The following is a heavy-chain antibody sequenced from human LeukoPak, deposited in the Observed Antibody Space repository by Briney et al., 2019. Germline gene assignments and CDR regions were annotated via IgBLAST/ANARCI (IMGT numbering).Heavy chain of an antibody. V-gene: IGHV3-23*01. D-gene: IGHD2-2*01. CDR3: AKDEYCSSTSCYGPRFDY. CDR1: GFTFSSYG. Sequence: GGSLRLSCAASGFTFSSYGMHWVRQAPGKGLEWVSAISGSGGSTYYADSVKGRFTISRDNSKNTLYLQMNSLRAEDTAVYYCAKDEYCSSTSCYGPRFDYWGQGTLVTVSS. CDR2: ISGSGGST. J-gene: IGHJ4*02.